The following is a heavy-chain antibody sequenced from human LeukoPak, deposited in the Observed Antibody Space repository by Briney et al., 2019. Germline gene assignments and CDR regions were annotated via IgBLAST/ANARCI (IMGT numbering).Heavy chain of an antibody. D-gene: IGHD4-17*01. V-gene: IGHV3-66*01. CDR2: IYSGGST. Sequence: GGSLRLSCAASGFTVSSNYMSWVRQAPGKGLEWVSVIYSGGSTYYADSVKGRFTISRDNSKNTLYLQMNSLRAEDTAVYYCARDRGGDYGDYYYYGMGVWGQGTTVTVSS. CDR3: ARDRGGDYGDYYYYGMGV. CDR1: GFTVSSNY. J-gene: IGHJ6*02.